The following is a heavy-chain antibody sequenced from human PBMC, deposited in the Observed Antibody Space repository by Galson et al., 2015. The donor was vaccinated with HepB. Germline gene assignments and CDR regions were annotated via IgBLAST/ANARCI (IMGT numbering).Heavy chain of an antibody. CDR1: GYVFVNSG. J-gene: IGHJ5*01. CDR3: ARDRELDDDLPLAFDS. Sequence: SVKVSCKASGYVFVNSGISWVRQAPGQGLEWMGWIGAHNDNTHYAESLQDRVTMTTDTVTSTAYMELRTLKVDDTAVYYCARDRELDDDLPLAFDSWGQGTLVTVSS. CDR2: IGAHNDNT. D-gene: IGHD4-17*01. V-gene: IGHV1-18*01.